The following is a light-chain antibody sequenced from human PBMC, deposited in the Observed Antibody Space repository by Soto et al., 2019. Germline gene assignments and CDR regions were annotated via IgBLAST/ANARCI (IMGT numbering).Light chain of an antibody. Sequence: EIVLTQSPGTLSLSPGEGATLSCRASQSVSGNYLAWYQQKPGQAPRLLMFGASNRATGLPDRFSGSGSGTDLPLTISRLEPEDFAVYYCQQYASSPFWTFGQGTKVQV. CDR3: QQYASSPFWT. V-gene: IGKV3-20*01. CDR1: QSVSGNY. CDR2: GAS. J-gene: IGKJ1*01.